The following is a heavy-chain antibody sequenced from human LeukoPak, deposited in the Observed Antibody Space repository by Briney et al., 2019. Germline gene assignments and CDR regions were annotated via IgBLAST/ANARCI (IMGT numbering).Heavy chain of an antibody. CDR3: ARGLAGMIAFDI. Sequence: GGSLRLSCAASGFTFSSYSMNWVPQAPGKGVEWVSSISSSSSYIYYADSVKGRFTISRDNAKNSLYLQMNSLRAEDTAVYYCARGLAGMIAFDIWGQGTMVTVSS. D-gene: IGHD6-19*01. CDR1: GFTFSSYS. J-gene: IGHJ3*02. V-gene: IGHV3-21*01. CDR2: ISSSSSYI.